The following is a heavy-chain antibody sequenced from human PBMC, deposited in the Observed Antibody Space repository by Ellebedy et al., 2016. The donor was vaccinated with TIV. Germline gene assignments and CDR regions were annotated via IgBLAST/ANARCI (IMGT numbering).Heavy chain of an antibody. J-gene: IGHJ4*02. CDR3: TTNYYDSPADY. Sequence: GESLKISXAASGFTFSNAWMSWVRQAPGKGLEWVGRIKSKTDGGTTDYAAPVKGRFTISRDDSKNTLYLQMNSLKTEDTAVYYCTTNYYDSPADYWGQGTLVTVSS. D-gene: IGHD3-22*01. CDR1: GFTFSNAW. CDR2: IKSKTDGGTT. V-gene: IGHV3-15*01.